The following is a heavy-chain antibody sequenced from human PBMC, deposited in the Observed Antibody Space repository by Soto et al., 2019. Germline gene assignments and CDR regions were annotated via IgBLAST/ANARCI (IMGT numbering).Heavy chain of an antibody. J-gene: IGHJ4*02. V-gene: IGHV4-34*01. D-gene: IGHD5-12*01. CDR2: ISHSGST. CDR3: ARRGKSSGYAPDF. Sequence: SETLSLTCAVYGGSFSDYYWNWLRQPPGKGLECIGEISHSGSTDYNPSLKSRATISVDTSKNQFSLKLTSVTAADTAVYYCARRGKSSGYAPDFWGQGTLVTVSS. CDR1: GGSFSDYY.